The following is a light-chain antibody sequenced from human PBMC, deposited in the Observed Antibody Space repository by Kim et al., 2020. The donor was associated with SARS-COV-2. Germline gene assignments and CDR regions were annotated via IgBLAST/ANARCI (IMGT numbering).Light chain of an antibody. J-gene: IGKJ4*01. V-gene: IGKV1-5*03. CDR1: QSISNW. CDR3: QHYNGYPIS. CDR2: KAS. Sequence: GSVGDRVSITCRASQSISNWLAWYQQRPGKAPKFLIYKASTLESGVPSRFSGSGSGTEFTLTISSLQPDDFATYYCQHYNGYPISFGGGTKVDIK.